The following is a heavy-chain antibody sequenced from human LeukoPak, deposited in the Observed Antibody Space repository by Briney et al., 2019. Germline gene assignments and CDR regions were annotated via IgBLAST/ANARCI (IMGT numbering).Heavy chain of an antibody. Sequence: GGSLRLSCAASGFTFSNAWMSWVRQAPGKGLEWVGRIKSKTDGGTTDYAAPVKGRFTISRDDSKNTLYLQMNSLKTEDTAVYYCTTDCHSGSYDHAFDIWGQGTMVTVSS. CDR2: IKSKTDGGTT. CDR3: TTDCHSGSYDHAFDI. J-gene: IGHJ3*02. D-gene: IGHD1-26*01. CDR1: GFTFSNAW. V-gene: IGHV3-15*01.